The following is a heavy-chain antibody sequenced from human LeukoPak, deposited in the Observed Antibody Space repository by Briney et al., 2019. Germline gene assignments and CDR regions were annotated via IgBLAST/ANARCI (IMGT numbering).Heavy chain of an antibody. CDR2: IYSGGST. CDR1: GFSVSSNY. CDR3: ARDSSGWYYFDS. J-gene: IGHJ4*02. V-gene: IGHV3-53*01. D-gene: IGHD6-19*01. Sequence: PGGSLRLSCAASGFSVSSNYMSWIRQTPGKGLEWVSVIYSGGSTYYADSVKGRFTISRDNSKNTLYLQVNSLRAEDTAVYYCARDSSGWYYFDSWGQGTLVTVSS.